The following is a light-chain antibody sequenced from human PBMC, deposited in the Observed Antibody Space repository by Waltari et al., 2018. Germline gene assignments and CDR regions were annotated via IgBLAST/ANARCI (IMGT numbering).Light chain of an antibody. CDR1: SGLVSGGYS. J-gene: IGLJ3*02. Sequence: QTVVTQERSLSVSHGGTVTLTCGLRSGLVSGGYSPRWYQQTPGQAPRTLIYATNTRSSGFPDRFSGSILGNKAALTITGAQADDESAYYCVLYLGSGISVFGGGTKLTVL. CDR2: ATN. CDR3: VLYLGSGISV. V-gene: IGLV8-61*01.